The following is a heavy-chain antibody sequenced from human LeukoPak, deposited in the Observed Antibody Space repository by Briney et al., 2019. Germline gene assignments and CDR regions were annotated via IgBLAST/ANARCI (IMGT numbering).Heavy chain of an antibody. J-gene: IGHJ4*02. CDR2: INPDGSEK. D-gene: IGHD6-13*01. CDR3: AREALGSSWYPYYFDY. CDR1: GFSFSSNW. V-gene: IGHV3-7*01. Sequence: GGSLRLSCTASGFSFSSNWMTWVRQAPGKGLEWVGNINPDGSEKFYVDSVKGRFTISRDNSKNTLYLQMNSLRAEDTAVYYCAREALGSSWYPYYFDYWGQGTLVTVSS.